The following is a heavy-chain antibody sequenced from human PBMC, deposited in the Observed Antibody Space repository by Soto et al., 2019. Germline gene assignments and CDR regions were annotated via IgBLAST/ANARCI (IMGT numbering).Heavy chain of an antibody. CDR2: ISAYNGNT. CDR3: ARGHRIAAAGIIDY. V-gene: IGHV1-18*01. J-gene: IGHJ4*02. Sequence: VKVSCKASGYTFTSYGISWVRQAPGQGLEWMGWISAYNGNTNYAQKLQGRVTMTTDTSTSTAYMELRSLRSDDTAVYYCARGHRIAAAGIIDYWGQGTLVTVSS. D-gene: IGHD6-13*01. CDR1: GYTFTSYG.